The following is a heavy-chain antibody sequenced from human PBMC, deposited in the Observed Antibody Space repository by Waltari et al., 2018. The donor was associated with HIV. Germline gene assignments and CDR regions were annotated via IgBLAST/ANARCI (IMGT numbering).Heavy chain of an antibody. CDR3: TTGGYPTEAFDV. Sequence: EVQVVASGEGLVKPGGRLRVRCARFQLTVADVWITLVRQAPVKGLEWVGRIKNKKDGGATDYAASVKGRFVISRDDSQNTLYLQMSGLRTEDTAIYYCTTGGYPTEAFDVWGQGTMVTVSP. CDR1: QLTVADVW. CDR2: IKNKKDGGAT. V-gene: IGHV3-15*01. J-gene: IGHJ3*01. D-gene: IGHD5-12*01.